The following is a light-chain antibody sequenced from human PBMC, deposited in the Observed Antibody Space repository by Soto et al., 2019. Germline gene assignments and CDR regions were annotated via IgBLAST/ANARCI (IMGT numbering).Light chain of an antibody. Sequence: NFMLTQPHSVSESPGKTVTISCTRSSGSIASNSVQWYQQRPCSAPTTVIYEDNQRPSGVPDRFSGSTDGSSNSASLTISGLQTEDEADYYCQSYDTSTVVFGGGTKLTVL. CDR2: EDN. CDR1: SGSIASNS. J-gene: IGLJ2*01. V-gene: IGLV6-57*04. CDR3: QSYDTSTVV.